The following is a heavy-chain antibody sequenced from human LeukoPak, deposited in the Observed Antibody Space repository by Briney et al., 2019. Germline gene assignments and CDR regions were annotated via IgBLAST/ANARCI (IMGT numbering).Heavy chain of an antibody. CDR3: ARHRMYYYDSSGRGVADAFDI. CDR1: GGSIRSSSYY. V-gene: IGHV4-39*01. Sequence: SETLSLTCTVSGGSIRSSSYYWGWIRQPPGKGLEWIGSIYYSGSTYYNPSLKSRVTISVDTSKNQFSLKLSSVTAADTAVYYCARHRMYYYDSSGRGVADAFDIWGQGTMVTVSS. J-gene: IGHJ3*02. CDR2: IYYSGST. D-gene: IGHD3-22*01.